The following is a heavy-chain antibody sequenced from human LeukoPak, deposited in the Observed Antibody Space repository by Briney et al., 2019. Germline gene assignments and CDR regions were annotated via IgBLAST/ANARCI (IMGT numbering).Heavy chain of an antibody. Sequence: PGGSLRLSCAASGFTFSSYAMHWVRQAPGKGLEYVSTISSTGGSTSYANSVKGRFTISRDNSKNTLCLQMGSLRVEDMAVYYCARDAPFMDVWGQGTTVTVSS. CDR3: ARDAPFMDV. CDR2: ISSTGGST. CDR1: GFTFSSYA. J-gene: IGHJ6*02. V-gene: IGHV3-64*01.